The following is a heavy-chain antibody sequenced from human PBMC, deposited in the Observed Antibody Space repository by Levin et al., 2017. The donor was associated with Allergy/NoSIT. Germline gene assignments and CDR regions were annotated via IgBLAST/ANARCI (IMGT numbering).Heavy chain of an antibody. J-gene: IGHJ4*02. CDR3: ASSGWENTNFDY. CDR1: GGTFSSYA. Sequence: SVKVSCKASGGTFSSYAISWVRQAPGQGLEWMGGIIPIFGTANYAQKFQGRVTITADESTSTAYMELSSLRSEDTAVYYCASSGWENTNFDYWGQGTLVTVSS. CDR2: IIPIFGTA. D-gene: IGHD6-19*01. V-gene: IGHV1-69*13.